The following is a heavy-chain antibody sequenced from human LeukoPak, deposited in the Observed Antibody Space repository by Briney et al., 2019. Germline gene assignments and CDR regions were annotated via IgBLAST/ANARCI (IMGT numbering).Heavy chain of an antibody. CDR3: ARVLRGVAVLFDP. Sequence: GSSVKVSCKASGGTFSSYAISWVRQAPGQGLEWMGGIIPIFGTANYAQKFQGRVTITTDESTSTAYMELSSLRSEDTAVYYCARVLRGVAVLFDPWGQGTLVTVSS. V-gene: IGHV1-69*05. CDR2: IIPIFGTA. J-gene: IGHJ5*02. CDR1: GGTFSSYA. D-gene: IGHD6-19*01.